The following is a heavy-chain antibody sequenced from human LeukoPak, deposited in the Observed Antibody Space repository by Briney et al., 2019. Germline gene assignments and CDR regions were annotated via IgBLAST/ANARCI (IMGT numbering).Heavy chain of an antibody. CDR1: GGTFSSYA. Sequence: SVKVSCKASGGTFSSYAISWVRQAPGQGLEWMGRIIPILGIANYAQKFQGRVTITADKSTSTAYMELSSLRSEDTAMYYCARRYCSGGRCSPSDYWGQGTLVTVSS. CDR3: ARRYCSGGRCSPSDY. CDR2: IIPILGIA. D-gene: IGHD2-15*01. J-gene: IGHJ4*02. V-gene: IGHV1-69*04.